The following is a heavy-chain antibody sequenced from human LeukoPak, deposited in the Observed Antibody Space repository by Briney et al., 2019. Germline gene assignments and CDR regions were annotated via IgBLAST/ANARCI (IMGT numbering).Heavy chain of an antibody. Sequence: ASVKVSCKASGYTFTNTGICWVRQAPGQGLEWMGWVSAYNGNTNYAQKFQGRVTMTTDASTSTAYMELRSLRSDDTAVYFCARDAPQWRNAFDFWGQGTMVTVSS. J-gene: IGHJ3*01. CDR1: GYTFTNTG. V-gene: IGHV1-18*01. CDR2: VSAYNGNT. D-gene: IGHD6-19*01. CDR3: ARDAPQWRNAFDF.